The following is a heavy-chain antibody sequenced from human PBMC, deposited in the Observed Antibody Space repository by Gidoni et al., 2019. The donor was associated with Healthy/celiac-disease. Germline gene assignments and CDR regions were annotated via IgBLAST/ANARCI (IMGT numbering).Heavy chain of an antibody. D-gene: IGHD4-17*01. V-gene: IGHV2-5*01. CDR2: IYWNDEN. J-gene: IGHJ4*02. Sequence: QITLKESGPTLVKPTQTLTLTCTFSGVSLSTSGLSVGWIRQPPGKALELLSLIYWNDENRYSPSLKIRLTISKDTSKNQVVLTITNMDPVDTATYYCAHFWVGDYLFFDFWGQGTLVTVSS. CDR3: AHFWVGDYLFFDF. CDR1: GVSLSTSGLS.